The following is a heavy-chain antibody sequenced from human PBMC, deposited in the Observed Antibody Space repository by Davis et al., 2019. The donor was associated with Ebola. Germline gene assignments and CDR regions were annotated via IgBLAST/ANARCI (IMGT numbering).Heavy chain of an antibody. CDR1: GFSLSNARMG. D-gene: IGHD6-13*01. J-gene: IGHJ6*02. V-gene: IGHV2-26*01. Sequence: SGPTLVKPTETLTLTCTVSGFSLSNARMGVSWIRQPPGKALEWLAHIFSNDEKSYSTSLKRRLTISKDTSKSQVVLTMTNMDPVDTATYYCARLRIAAAPYYYGMDVWGQGTTVTVSS. CDR2: IFSNDEK. CDR3: ARLRIAAAPYYYGMDV.